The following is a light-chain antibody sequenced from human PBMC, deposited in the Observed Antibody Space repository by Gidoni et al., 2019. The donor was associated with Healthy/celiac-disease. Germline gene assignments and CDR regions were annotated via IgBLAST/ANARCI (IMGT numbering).Light chain of an antibody. V-gene: IGLV1-40*01. CDR2: GNS. J-gene: IGLJ1*01. CDR1: SSNIGAGYE. Sequence: QSVLTQPPSVSGAPGQRVTISCTGSSSNIGAGYEVHWYQQLPGTAPKLLIYGNSNRPSGFPDRFSGSKSGTSASLAITGLQAEDEADYYCQSYDSSLSGYVFGTGTKVTVL. CDR3: QSYDSSLSGYV.